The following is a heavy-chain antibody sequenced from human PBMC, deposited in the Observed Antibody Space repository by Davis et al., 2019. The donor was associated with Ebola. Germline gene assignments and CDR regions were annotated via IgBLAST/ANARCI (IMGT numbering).Heavy chain of an antibody. J-gene: IGHJ4*02. CDR3: VKDQWIDH. CDR2: IYSGGST. CDR1: GFTVSSNY. Sequence: GESLKISCAASGFTVSSNYMSWVRQAPGKGLEWVSVIYSGGSTYYADSVKGRFTISRDNSKNTLYLQMSSLRDDDTAVYYCVKDQWIDHWGQGTLVTVSS. V-gene: IGHV3-66*01. D-gene: IGHD2-2*03.